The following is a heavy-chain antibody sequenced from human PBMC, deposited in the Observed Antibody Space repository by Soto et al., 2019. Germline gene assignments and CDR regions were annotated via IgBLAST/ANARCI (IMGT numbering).Heavy chain of an antibody. CDR2: MNPDSGNA. CDR1: GYTFTTYD. V-gene: IGHV1-8*01. CDR3: ARVRQQKHEHDY. Sequence: QVQLVQSGTEVKEPGASVMVACNASGYTFTTYDINWVRQATGQGLEWMGWMNPDSGNAGYAQKFQGRVTMTRDTSINTAYMELSGLRSDDTAVYFCARVRQQKHEHDYWGQGTLVTVSS. D-gene: IGHD6-13*01. J-gene: IGHJ4*02.